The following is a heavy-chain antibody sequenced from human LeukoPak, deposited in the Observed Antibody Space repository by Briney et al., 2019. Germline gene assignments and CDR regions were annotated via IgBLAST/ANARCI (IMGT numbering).Heavy chain of an antibody. Sequence: ASVKVSCKASGYTFTGYYMHWVRQAPGQGLEWMGWINPNSGGTNYAQKFQGRVTMTRDTSISTAYMELSRLRSDDTAVYYCARESLEWELLSIDYWGQGTLVTVSS. V-gene: IGHV1-2*02. D-gene: IGHD1-26*01. CDR2: INPNSGGT. CDR3: ARESLEWELLSIDY. J-gene: IGHJ4*02. CDR1: GYTFTGYY.